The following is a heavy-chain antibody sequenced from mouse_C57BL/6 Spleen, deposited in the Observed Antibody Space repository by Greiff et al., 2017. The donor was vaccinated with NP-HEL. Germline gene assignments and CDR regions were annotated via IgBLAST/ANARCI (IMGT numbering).Heavy chain of an antibody. CDR2: INPSNGGT. V-gene: IGHV1-53*01. Sequence: QVQLKQPGTELVKPGASVKLSCKASGYTFTSYWMHWVKQRPGQGLEWIGNINPSNGGTKYNEKFKSKATLTVDKSSSTAYMQRSSLTSEDSAVYYWARSGWLSSMAMDYWGQGTSVTVSS. CDR1: GYTFTSYW. CDR3: ARSGWLSSMAMDY. J-gene: IGHJ4*01. D-gene: IGHD1-1*02.